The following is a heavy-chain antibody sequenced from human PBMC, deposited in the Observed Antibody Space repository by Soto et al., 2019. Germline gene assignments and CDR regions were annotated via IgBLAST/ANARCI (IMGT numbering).Heavy chain of an antibody. CDR1: GFTFSNAW. D-gene: IGHD3-3*01. CDR3: TTGDFWSGYHYFDY. CDR2: IKSKTDGGTT. V-gene: IGHV3-15*07. J-gene: IGHJ4*02. Sequence: GGSLRLSCAASGFTFSNAWMNWVRQAPGKGLEWVGRIKSKTDGGTTDYAAPVKGRFTISRDDSKNTLYLQMNSLKTEDTAVYYCTTGDFWSGYHYFDYWGQGTLVTVSS.